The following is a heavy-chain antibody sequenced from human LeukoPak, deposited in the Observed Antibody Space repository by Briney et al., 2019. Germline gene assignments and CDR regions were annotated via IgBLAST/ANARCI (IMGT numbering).Heavy chain of an antibody. Sequence: ASVKVSCTASGYTFTSYDINWVRQATGQGLEWMGWMNPNSGNTGYAQKFQGRVTMTRNTSISTAYMELSSLRSEDTAVYYCARVVRLRWLPDYWGQGTLVTVSS. CDR3: ARVVRLRWLPDY. J-gene: IGHJ4*02. V-gene: IGHV1-8*01. CDR1: GYTFTSYD. D-gene: IGHD4-17*01. CDR2: MNPNSGNT.